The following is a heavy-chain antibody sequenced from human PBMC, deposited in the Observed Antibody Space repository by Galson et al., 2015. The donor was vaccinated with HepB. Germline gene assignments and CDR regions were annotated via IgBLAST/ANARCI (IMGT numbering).Heavy chain of an antibody. Sequence: SLRLSCAASGFTFSSYAMHWVRQAPGKGLEWVAVISYDGSNKYYADSVKGRFTISRDNSKNTLYLQMNSLRAEDTAVYYCARDHPFYDFWSGYYYYYGMDVWGKGTTVTVSS. D-gene: IGHD3-3*01. CDR2: ISYDGSNK. CDR1: GFTFSSYA. V-gene: IGHV3-30-3*01. J-gene: IGHJ6*04. CDR3: ARDHPFYDFWSGYYYYYGMDV.